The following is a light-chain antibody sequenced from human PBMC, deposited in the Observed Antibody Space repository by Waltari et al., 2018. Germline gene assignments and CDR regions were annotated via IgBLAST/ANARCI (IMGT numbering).Light chain of an antibody. CDR3: QQSHSSS. Sequence: DIQMTQSPSSLSASVGDRVTITCRASQSITNFLNWYQHKPGKAPKILIYGASTLQSGVPSRFSGSGSGTDFTLTITSLQPEDFASYYYQQSHSSSFGQGTRLEIK. J-gene: IGKJ2*01. CDR1: QSITNF. V-gene: IGKV1-39*01. CDR2: GAS.